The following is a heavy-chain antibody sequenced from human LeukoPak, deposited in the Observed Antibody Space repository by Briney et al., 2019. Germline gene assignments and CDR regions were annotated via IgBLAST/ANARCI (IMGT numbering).Heavy chain of an antibody. V-gene: IGHV1-2*02. D-gene: IGHD1-26*01. CDR1: GYSLTDYY. Sequence: GASVKVSCRASGYSLTDYYMHWVRQAPGQGLEWMGWINPNSGATIYAQKFQGRVTMTEDTSTDTAYMELSSLRSEDTAVYYCATATGRIVGAKDPLYWGQGTLVTVSS. CDR2: INPNSGAT. J-gene: IGHJ4*02. CDR3: ATATGRIVGAKDPLY.